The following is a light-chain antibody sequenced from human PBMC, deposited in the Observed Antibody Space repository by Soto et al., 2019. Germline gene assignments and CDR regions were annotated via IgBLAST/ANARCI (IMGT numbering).Light chain of an antibody. V-gene: IGLV1-40*01. CDR1: SSNIGAGYD. J-gene: IGLJ3*02. Sequence: QSVLTQPPSVSGAPGQRVTISCTGSSSNIGAGYDVHWYQQLPGTAPKLLIYGNSNRPSGVPDRFSGSKSGTSASLAITGLHAEDEADYYCQSYDSSLSALFGGRTQLTVL. CDR3: QSYDSSLSAL. CDR2: GNS.